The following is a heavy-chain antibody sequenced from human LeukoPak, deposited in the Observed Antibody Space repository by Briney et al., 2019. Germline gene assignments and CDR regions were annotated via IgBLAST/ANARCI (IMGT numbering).Heavy chain of an antibody. CDR1: GGSFSGYY. J-gene: IGHJ6*02. CDR2: INHSGST. CDR3: ARSDYVYYCYGMDV. Sequence: SETLSLTCAVYGGSFSGYYWSWIRQPPGKGLEWIGEINHSGSTNYNPSLKSRVTISVDTSKNQFSLKLSSVTAADTAVYYCARSDYVYYCYGMDVWGQGTTVTVSS. D-gene: IGHD4-17*01. V-gene: IGHV4-34*01.